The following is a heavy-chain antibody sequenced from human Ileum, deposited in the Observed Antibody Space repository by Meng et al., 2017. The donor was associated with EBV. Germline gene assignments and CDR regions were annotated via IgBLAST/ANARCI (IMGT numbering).Heavy chain of an antibody. CDR3: AVRYTSGSYLRFDY. CDR1: GFTIIDNY. J-gene: IGHJ4*02. V-gene: IGHV3-53*01. Sequence: GESGGGLINPGGVFRLSLLCSGFTIIDNYMTWVRQSPWKGLEWFSIIYDGINTYYADSVKGRFTISRDKSKNTLYLQMNSLRAEDTAVYYCAVRYTSGSYLRFDYWGQGTLVTVSS. D-gene: IGHD3-10*01. CDR2: IYDGINT.